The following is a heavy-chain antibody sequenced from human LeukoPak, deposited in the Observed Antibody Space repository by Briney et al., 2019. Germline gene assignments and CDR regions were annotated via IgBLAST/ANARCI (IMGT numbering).Heavy chain of an antibody. CDR1: GFTFDDYG. J-gene: IGHJ3*02. CDR2: INWNGGST. CDR3: ARGALDAFDI. V-gene: IGHV3-20*04. Sequence: PGGSLRLSCAAPGFTFDDYGVSWVRQATGKGLEWVSGINWNGGSTGYADSVKGRFTISRDNAKNSLYLQMNSLRAEDTAVYYCARGALDAFDIWGQGTMVTVSS.